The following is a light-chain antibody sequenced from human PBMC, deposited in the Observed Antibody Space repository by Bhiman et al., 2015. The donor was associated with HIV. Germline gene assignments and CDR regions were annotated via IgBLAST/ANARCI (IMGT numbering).Light chain of an antibody. CDR3: CSYRGIYTSYV. J-gene: IGLJ1*01. Sequence: QSVLTQAPSVSGAPGQSVTISCTGSSSNIGAGYNVHWYQQLPGTAPKLMIYDVSKRPSGVPDRFSGSKSGNTASLTISGLQADDEADYFCCSYRGIYTSYVFGTGTKVTVL. CDR1: SSNIGAGYN. V-gene: IGLV1-40*01. CDR2: DVS.